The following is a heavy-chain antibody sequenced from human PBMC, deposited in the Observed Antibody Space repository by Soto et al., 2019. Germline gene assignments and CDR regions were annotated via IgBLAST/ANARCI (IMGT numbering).Heavy chain of an antibody. J-gene: IGHJ6*02. CDR2: IIPIFGTA. V-gene: IGHV1-69*13. Sequence: ASVKVSCKASGGTFSSYAISWVRQAPGQGLEWMGGIIPIFGTANYAQKFQGRVTITADESTSTAYMELSSLRSEDTAVYYCARVKVKDDFWSGYYDRDYYYYGMDVWGQGTTVTV. CDR3: ARVKVKDDFWSGYYDRDYYYYGMDV. CDR1: GGTFSSYA. D-gene: IGHD3-3*01.